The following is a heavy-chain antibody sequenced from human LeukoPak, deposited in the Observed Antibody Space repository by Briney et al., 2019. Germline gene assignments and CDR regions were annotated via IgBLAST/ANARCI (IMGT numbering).Heavy chain of an antibody. CDR3: ARAGSHYYDSSGYYGNFDY. Sequence: SVRVSCKASGGTFSSYTISWVRQAPGQGLEWMGRNIPILGIANYAQKFQGRVTITADKSTSTAYMELSSLRSEDTAVYYCARAGSHYYDSSGYYGNFDYWGQGTLVTVSS. CDR2: NIPILGIA. D-gene: IGHD3-22*01. V-gene: IGHV1-69*02. J-gene: IGHJ4*02. CDR1: GGTFSSYT.